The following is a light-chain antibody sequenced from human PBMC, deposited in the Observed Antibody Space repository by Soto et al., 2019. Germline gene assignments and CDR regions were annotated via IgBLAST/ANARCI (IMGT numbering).Light chain of an antibody. V-gene: IGKV3-11*01. CDR3: QQRGT. CDR1: QSIRSER. Sequence: IVLTTSPDTLSLSPGEIAMLSCRVSQSIRSERLAWYQQKPGQAPRLVIFDASNRASGMPERFSGSGSGTDFTLTISSLEPEDFAVYSCQQRGTFGGGTKVDI. CDR2: DAS. J-gene: IGKJ4*01.